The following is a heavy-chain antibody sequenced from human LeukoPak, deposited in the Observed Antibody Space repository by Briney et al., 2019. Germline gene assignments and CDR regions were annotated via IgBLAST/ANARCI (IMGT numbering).Heavy chain of an antibody. CDR2: IRYDGSNK. J-gene: IGHJ4*02. D-gene: IGHD4-17*01. CDR3: ARGGDGDKRLDY. Sequence: PGGSLRLSCAASGFTFSSYGMYWVRQAPGKGLEWVAFIRYDGSNKYYADSVKGRFTISRDNAMNSLYLQMNSLRAEDTAVYYCARGGDGDKRLDYWGQGALVTVSS. CDR1: GFTFSSYG. V-gene: IGHV3-30*02.